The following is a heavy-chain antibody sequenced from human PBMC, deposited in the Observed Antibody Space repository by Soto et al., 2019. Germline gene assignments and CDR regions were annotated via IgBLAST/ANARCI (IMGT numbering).Heavy chain of an antibody. J-gene: IGHJ4*02. D-gene: IGHD6-19*01. V-gene: IGHV4-30-4*01. CDR2: IYYTGST. Sequence: SETLSLTCTVSGGSINNYEYYWTWIRQPPGEGLEWIGHIYYTGSTSYNPSLKSRVTISLDTSKNQFSLTVNSVSAADTAVYYCARDRRNSPGCFDSWGQGTLVTVSS. CDR1: GGSINNYEYY. CDR3: ARDRRNSPGCFDS.